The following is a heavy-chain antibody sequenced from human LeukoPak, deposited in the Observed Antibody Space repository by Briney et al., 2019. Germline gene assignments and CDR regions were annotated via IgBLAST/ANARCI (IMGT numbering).Heavy chain of an antibody. V-gene: IGHV4-34*01. J-gene: IGHJ4*02. CDR3: ARDDTHSQINYDSRGYYGE. D-gene: IGHD3-22*01. CDR1: GGSFSGYY. CDR2: INHSGST. Sequence: SETLSLTCAVYGGSFSGYYWSWIRQPLGKGLEWIGEINHSGSTNYNPSLKSRVTLSVDTSKNQFSLKLSSVTAADTAVYYCARDDTHSQINYDSRGYYGEWGQGTLVTVSS.